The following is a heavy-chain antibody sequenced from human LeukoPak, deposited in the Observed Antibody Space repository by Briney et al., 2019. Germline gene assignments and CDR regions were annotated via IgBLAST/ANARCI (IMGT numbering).Heavy chain of an antibody. CDR2: VIPIFGTA. CDR1: VGSFSSYA. D-gene: IGHD4-23*01. V-gene: IGHV1-69*05. J-gene: IGHJ4*02. Sequence: SEKVSFKSSVGSFSSYAISWVRQAPGQGLEWVGGVIPIFGTANYAQNFQGRVTITTIETTSTDYMQQRSLRSEDTAVYYCARQPIPYGGNSYYFDYWGQGTLVTVSS. CDR3: ARQPIPYGGNSYYFDY.